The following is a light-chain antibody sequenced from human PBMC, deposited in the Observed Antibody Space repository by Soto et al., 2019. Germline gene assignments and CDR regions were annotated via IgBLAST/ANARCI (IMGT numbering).Light chain of an antibody. Sequence: EIVLTQSPATLSLSPGERATLSCRATQSVSSYLAWYQQKPGQAPRLLIYDASNRATGIPARFIGSGSGTDFNLTISGLEPEDFAVYYCQQRSNWPPYTFGQGTKLEIK. J-gene: IGKJ2*01. CDR3: QQRSNWPPYT. V-gene: IGKV3-11*01. CDR2: DAS. CDR1: QSVSSY.